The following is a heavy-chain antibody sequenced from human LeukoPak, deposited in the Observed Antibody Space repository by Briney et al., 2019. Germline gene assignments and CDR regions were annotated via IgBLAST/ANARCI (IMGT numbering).Heavy chain of an antibody. J-gene: IGHJ5*02. CDR2: IYSGGST. CDR1: GFTVSSNY. V-gene: IGHV3-53*01. CDR3: ARVRMVRGVNWFDP. Sequence: GRSLRLSCAASGFTVSSNYMSWVRQAPGKGLEWVSVIYSGGSTYYADSVKGRFTISRDNSKNTLYLQMNSLRAEDTAVYYCARVRMVRGVNWFDPWGQGTLVTVSS. D-gene: IGHD3-10*01.